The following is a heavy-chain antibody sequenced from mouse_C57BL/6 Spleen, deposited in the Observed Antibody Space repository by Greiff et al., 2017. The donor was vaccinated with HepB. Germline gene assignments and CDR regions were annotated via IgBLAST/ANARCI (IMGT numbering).Heavy chain of an antibody. V-gene: IGHV10-1*01. Sequence: EVKLVESGGGLVQPKGSLKLSCAASGFSFNTYAMNWVRQAPGKGLEWVARIRSKSNNYATYYADSVKDRFTISRDDSESMLYLQMNNLKTEDTAMYYCVRHGHYYGSSFWYFDVWGTGTTVTVSS. J-gene: IGHJ1*03. CDR1: GFSFNTYA. D-gene: IGHD1-1*01. CDR2: IRSKSNNYAT. CDR3: VRHGHYYGSSFWYFDV.